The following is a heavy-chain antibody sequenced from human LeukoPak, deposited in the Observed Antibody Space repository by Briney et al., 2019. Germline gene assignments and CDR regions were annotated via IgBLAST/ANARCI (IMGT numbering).Heavy chain of an antibody. D-gene: IGHD5-12*01. J-gene: IGHJ4*02. CDR3: AKDLGGGGYSGYDPDDY. V-gene: IGHV3-30*18. Sequence: GRSLRLSCAASGFTFSSYGMHWVRQAPGKGLEWVAVISYDGSNKYYADSVKGRFTISRDNSKNTLYLQMNSLRAEDTAVYYCAKDLGGGGYSGYDPDDYWGRGTLVTVSS. CDR2: ISYDGSNK. CDR1: GFTFSSYG.